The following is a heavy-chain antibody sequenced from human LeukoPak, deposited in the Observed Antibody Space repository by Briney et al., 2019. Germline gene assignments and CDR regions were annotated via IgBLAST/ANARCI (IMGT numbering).Heavy chain of an antibody. J-gene: IGHJ6*02. CDR3: ARGSYCSGGSCYALLWYYGMDV. Sequence: PSETLSLTCAVYGGSFSGYYWSWIRQPPGKGLEWIGEINHSGSTNYNPSLESRVTISVDTSKNQFSLKLSSVTAADTAVYYCARGSYCSGGSCYALLWYYGMDVWGQGTTVTVSS. V-gene: IGHV4-34*01. D-gene: IGHD2-15*01. CDR2: INHSGST. CDR1: GGSFSGYY.